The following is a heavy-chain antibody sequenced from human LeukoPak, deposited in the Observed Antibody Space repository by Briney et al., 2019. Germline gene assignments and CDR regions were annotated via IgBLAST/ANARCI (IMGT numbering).Heavy chain of an antibody. CDR2: ISGPGGST. CDR3: AKSYTVTGSYFGD. J-gene: IGHJ4*02. CDR1: GFTFSSYA. D-gene: IGHD4-17*01. Sequence: PGGSLRLSCAASGFTFSSYAMDWVRQAPGKGLEWVSGISGPGGSTYYADSVKGRFTISRDNSRSTLNLQMNSLRVEDTAVYYCAKSYTVTGSYFGDWGQGTLVTVSS. V-gene: IGHV3-23*01.